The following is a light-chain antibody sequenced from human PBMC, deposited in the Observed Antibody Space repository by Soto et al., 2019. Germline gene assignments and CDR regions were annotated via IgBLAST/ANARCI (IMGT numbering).Light chain of an antibody. CDR2: KAS. CDR1: QGISSN. V-gene: IGKV1-13*02. CDR3: QQYGSPPRT. Sequence: ALQLTQSPSSLSASVGDRVTITCRASQGISSNLAWYQQKPGRAPKLLIYKASGLESGVPSRFSGSGSGTDFTLTISRLEPEDFAVYYCQQYGSPPRTFGQGTKVDI. J-gene: IGKJ2*01.